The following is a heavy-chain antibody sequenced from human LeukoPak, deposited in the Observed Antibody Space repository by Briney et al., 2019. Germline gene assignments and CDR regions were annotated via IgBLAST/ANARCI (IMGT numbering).Heavy chain of an antibody. D-gene: IGHD6-13*01. J-gene: IGHJ6*02. CDR3: ANGASSWYGGMDV. V-gene: IGHV3-23*01. Sequence: GGSLRLSCAASGFTFSNFALTWVRQAPGKGLEWVSSISGSGYTTHYADSVKGRFTISRDNSKNALFLQVNSLRAEDTAVYYCANGASSWYGGMDVWGQGTTVTVSS. CDR1: GFTFSNFA. CDR2: ISGSGYTT.